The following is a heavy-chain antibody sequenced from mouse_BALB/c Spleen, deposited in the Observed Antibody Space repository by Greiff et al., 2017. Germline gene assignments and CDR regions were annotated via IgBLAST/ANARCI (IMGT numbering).Heavy chain of an antibody. CDR1: GYTFTSYW. J-gene: IGHJ2*01. V-gene: IGHV1-87*01. Sequence: VKLVESGAELARPGASVKLSCKASGYTFTSYWMQWVKQRPGQGLEWIGAIYPGDGDTRYTQKFKGKATLTADKSSSTAYMQLSSLASEDSAVYYCARWGITTADYWGQGTTLTVSS. D-gene: IGHD1-2*01. CDR2: IYPGDGDT. CDR3: ARWGITTADY.